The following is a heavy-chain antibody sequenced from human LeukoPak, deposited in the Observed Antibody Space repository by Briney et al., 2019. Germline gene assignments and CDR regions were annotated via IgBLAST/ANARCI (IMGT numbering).Heavy chain of an antibody. CDR3: AMIFRNWFDP. V-gene: IGHV1-69*06. CDR2: IIPIFGTA. Sequence: SVKVSCKASGGTFSSYAISWVRQAPGQGLEWMGGIIPIFGTANYAQKFQGRVTMTEDTSTDTAYMELSSLRSEDTAVYYCAMIFRNWFDPWGQGTLVTVSS. D-gene: IGHD3/OR15-3a*01. J-gene: IGHJ5*02. CDR1: GGTFSSYA.